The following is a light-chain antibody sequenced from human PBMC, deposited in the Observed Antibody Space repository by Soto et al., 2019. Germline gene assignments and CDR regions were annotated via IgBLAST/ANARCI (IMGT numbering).Light chain of an antibody. CDR2: EVT. CDR3: TSYTSSRIWV. J-gene: IGLJ3*02. Sequence: QSALTQPPSVSGSPGQSVTISCTGTSSDVGSYNRVSWYQQPPGTAPKLMIHEVTNRPSGVPVRFSGSKSANTASLTISGLQAEDEADYYCTSYTSSRIWVFGGGTKVTVL. CDR1: SSDVGSYNR. V-gene: IGLV2-18*02.